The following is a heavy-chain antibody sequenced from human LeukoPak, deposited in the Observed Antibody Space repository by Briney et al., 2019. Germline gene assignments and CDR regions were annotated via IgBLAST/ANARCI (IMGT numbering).Heavy chain of an antibody. V-gene: IGHV4-59*11. Sequence: SETLSLTCTVSGGSISSHYWSWIRQPPGKGLEWVGYIYYSGSTNYNPSLKSRVTISVDTSKNQFSLKLSSVTAADTAVYYCARGEAEMAREGLDYWGQETLVTVSS. D-gene: IGHD5-24*01. CDR2: IYYSGST. CDR3: ARGEAEMAREGLDY. J-gene: IGHJ4*02. CDR1: GGSISSHY.